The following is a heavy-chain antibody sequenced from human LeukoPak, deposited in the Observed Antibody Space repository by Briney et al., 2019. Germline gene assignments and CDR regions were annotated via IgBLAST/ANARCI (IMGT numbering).Heavy chain of an antibody. CDR3: TTDDNSGSDY. V-gene: IGHV3-7*01. CDR1: GFTFSSYW. D-gene: IGHD3-22*01. CDR2: IKRDGSEK. J-gene: IGHJ4*02. Sequence: GGSLRLSCAASGFTFSSYWMCWVRQAPGKGLEWVANIKRDGSEKYYVDSVKGRFTISRDNAKNSLYLQMNSLRAEDTAVYYCTTDDNSGSDYWGQGTLVTVSS.